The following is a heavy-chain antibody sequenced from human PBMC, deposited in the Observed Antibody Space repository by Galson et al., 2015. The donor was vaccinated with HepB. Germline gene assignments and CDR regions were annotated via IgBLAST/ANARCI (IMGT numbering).Heavy chain of an antibody. J-gene: IGHJ4*02. V-gene: IGHV3-74*01. CDR2: INSDGSST. CDR1: GFTFSSYW. Sequence: SLRLSCAASGFTFSSYWMHWVRQAPGKGLVWVSHINSDGSSTSYADSVKGRFTISRDNAKNTLYLQMNSLRAEDTAVYYCARVDTAMVMYYFDYWGQGTLVTVSS. D-gene: IGHD5-18*01. CDR3: ARVDTAMVMYYFDY.